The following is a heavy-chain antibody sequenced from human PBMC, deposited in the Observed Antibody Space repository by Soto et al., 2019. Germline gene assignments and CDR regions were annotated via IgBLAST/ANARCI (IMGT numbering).Heavy chain of an antibody. CDR1: GYTFTSYG. Sequence: QVQLLQSGAEVKKPGAPVKVSCKASGYTFTSYGISWVRQAPGQGLEWMGWISAYNGNTNYAQKLQGRVTMTPDTSTSTACMELRSLRSDDTAVYYCATFGNYCSSTSCLTVDYWGQGTLVTVSS. CDR3: ATFGNYCSSTSCLTVDY. D-gene: IGHD2-2*01. CDR2: ISAYNGNT. V-gene: IGHV1-18*01. J-gene: IGHJ4*02.